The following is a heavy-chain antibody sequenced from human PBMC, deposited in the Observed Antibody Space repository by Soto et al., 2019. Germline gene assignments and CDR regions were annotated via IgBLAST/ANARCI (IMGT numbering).Heavy chain of an antibody. J-gene: IGHJ6*02. CDR3: ASGGGYSYGYYGMDV. CDR1: GYSFTSYW. V-gene: IGHV5-51*01. Sequence: GESLKISCKGSGYSFTSYWLGWVRQMPGKGLEWMGLIYPGDSDTRYSPSFQGQVTISADKSISTPYLQWSSLNASDTAMYDCASGGGYSYGYYGMDVWGQGTMLTISS. D-gene: IGHD5-18*01. CDR2: IYPGDSDT.